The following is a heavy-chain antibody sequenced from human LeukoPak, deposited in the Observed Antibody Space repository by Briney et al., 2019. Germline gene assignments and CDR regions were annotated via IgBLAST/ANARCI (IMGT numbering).Heavy chain of an antibody. Sequence: PSETLSLTCAVYGGSFSGYYWSWIRQPPGKGLEWIGEINHSGSTNYNPSLKSRVTISVDTSKNQFSLKLSSVTAADTAVYYCARGPLGDCSGGSCYKEPYYYYGMDVWGQGTTVTVSS. D-gene: IGHD2-15*01. CDR3: ARGPLGDCSGGSCYKEPYYYYGMDV. CDR2: INHSGST. J-gene: IGHJ6*02. CDR1: GGSFSGYY. V-gene: IGHV4-34*01.